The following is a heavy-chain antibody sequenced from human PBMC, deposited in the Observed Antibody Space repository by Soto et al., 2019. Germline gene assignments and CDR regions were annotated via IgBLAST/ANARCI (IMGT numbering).Heavy chain of an antibody. CDR3: ARVEYTESECYHGMDV. V-gene: IGHV6-1*01. J-gene: IGHJ6*02. D-gene: IGHD2-2*01. CDR2: TFYRPKWYN. Sequence: SPTLSLPCVISGDSVSSNSAGWNWIRQSPSRGLEWLGRTFYRPKWYNDYAVSLKGRISVNADTSKNQFSLQLNSVTPEDTAVYYCARVEYTESECYHGMDVWGQGTTVTVSS. CDR1: GDSVSSNSAG.